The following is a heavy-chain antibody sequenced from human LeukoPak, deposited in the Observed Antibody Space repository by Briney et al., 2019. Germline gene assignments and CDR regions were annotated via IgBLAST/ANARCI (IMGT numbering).Heavy chain of an antibody. V-gene: IGHV7-4-1*02. CDR3: ARDQSGGSPQGYYYGMDV. D-gene: IGHD2-15*01. J-gene: IGHJ6*02. CDR1: GYTFTSYA. CDR2: INTNTGNP. Sequence: ASVKVSYKASGYTFTSYAMNWVRQAPGQGLEWMGWINTNTGNPTYAQGFTGRFVFSLDTSVSTAYLQISSLKAEDTAVYYCARDQSGGSPQGYYYGMDVWGQGTTVTVSS.